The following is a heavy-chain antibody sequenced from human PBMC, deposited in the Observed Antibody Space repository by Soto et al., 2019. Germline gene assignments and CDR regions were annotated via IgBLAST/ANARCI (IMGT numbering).Heavy chain of an antibody. V-gene: IGHV4-34*01. Sequence: SETLSLTCAVYGGSVNGYYWNWSRQPPGKGLEWIGEINHTGGTHYNPPLKSRVTMSVDTSKNQFSLRLSSVTAADTAIYYCASRITVFGLQIPTCDPRGQGNQVTVYS. D-gene: IGHD3-3*01. CDR1: GGSVNGYY. CDR2: INHTGGT. CDR3: ASRITVFGLQIPTCDP. J-gene: IGHJ5*02.